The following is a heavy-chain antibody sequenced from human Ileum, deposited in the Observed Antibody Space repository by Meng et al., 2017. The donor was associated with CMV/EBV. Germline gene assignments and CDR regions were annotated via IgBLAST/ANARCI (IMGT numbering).Heavy chain of an antibody. CDR1: GFTFSDYY. CDR3: ARDGDYIRPDY. CDR2: ISSSSSST. J-gene: IGHJ4*02. D-gene: IGHD4-11*01. Sequence: QVQVLGVGGGLVKPGGSLRLSCSVSGFTFSDYYMSWIRQAPGKGLEWVSYISSSSSSTNYAESVKGRFTISRDNAKNSLYLQMNSLRADDTAVYYCARDGDYIRPDYWGQGTLVTVSS. V-gene: IGHV3-11*05.